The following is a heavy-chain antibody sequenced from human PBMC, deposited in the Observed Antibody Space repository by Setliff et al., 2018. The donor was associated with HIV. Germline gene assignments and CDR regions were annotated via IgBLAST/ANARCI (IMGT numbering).Heavy chain of an antibody. CDR1: GFTFSSYS. CDR3: VRQPCSGGSCYSRDFDY. CDR2: ISSTSYYI. D-gene: IGHD2-15*01. V-gene: IGHV3-21*01. Sequence: ETLRLSCAASGFTFSSYSMNWVRQAPGKGLEWVSSISSTSYYIYYADSVKGRFTISRDNAKTSLYLQMNSLRAEDTAVYYCVRQPCSGGSCYSRDFDYWGQGTLVTVSS. J-gene: IGHJ4*02.